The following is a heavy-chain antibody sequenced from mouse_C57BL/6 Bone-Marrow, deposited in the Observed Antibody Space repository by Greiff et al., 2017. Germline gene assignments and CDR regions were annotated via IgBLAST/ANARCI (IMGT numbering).Heavy chain of an antibody. CDR3: YYGSSYAMDY. Sequence: QVQLKESGAELAKPGASVKMSCKASGYTFTSYWMHWVKQRPGQGLEWIGYINPSTGYTEYNQKFKDKATLTADKSSSTAYMQLSSLTSEDSAVYYCYYGSSYAMDYWGQGTSVTVSS. J-gene: IGHJ4*01. V-gene: IGHV1-7*01. CDR1: GYTFTSYW. CDR2: INPSTGYT. D-gene: IGHD1-1*01.